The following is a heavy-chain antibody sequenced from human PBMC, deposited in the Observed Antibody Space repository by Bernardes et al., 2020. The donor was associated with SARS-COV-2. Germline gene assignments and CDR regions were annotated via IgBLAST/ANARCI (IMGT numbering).Heavy chain of an antibody. CDR2: ISGSGGST. CDR1: GFTFTSYA. CDR3: AKRGVVVVPAANL. D-gene: IGHD2-2*01. Sequence: GGSLRLSCAASGFTFTSYAMNWVRQAPGKGLEWVSVISGSGGSTYYADSVKGRFTISRDNSKNTLYLQMNSLRAEDTAVYYCAKRGVVVVPAANLWGQGTLVTVSS. V-gene: IGHV3-23*01. J-gene: IGHJ4*02.